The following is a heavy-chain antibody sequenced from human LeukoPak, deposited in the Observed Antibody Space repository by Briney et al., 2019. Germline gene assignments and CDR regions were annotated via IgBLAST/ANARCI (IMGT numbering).Heavy chain of an antibody. CDR3: ARAKGYTSSYSFLY. V-gene: IGHV3-48*04. CDR1: GFTFNNYA. J-gene: IGHJ4*02. CDR2: IGISSGPL. Sequence: GGSLRLSCAASGFTFNNYAMTWVRQTPGGGLEWVSFIGISSGPLLYAHSVKGRLPIHRHNDKASVYLQINRLRAEDRAVYFCARAKGYTSSYSFLYWRGGSVV. D-gene: IGHD3-10*01.